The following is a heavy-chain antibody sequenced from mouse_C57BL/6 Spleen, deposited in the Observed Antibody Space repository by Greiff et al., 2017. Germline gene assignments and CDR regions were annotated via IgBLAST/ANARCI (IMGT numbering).Heavy chain of an antibody. CDR2: IYPGSGST. CDR3: ARRKDYDYDGDYFDY. CDR1: GYTFTSYW. J-gene: IGHJ2*01. V-gene: IGHV1-55*01. D-gene: IGHD2-4*01. Sequence: QVHVKQPGAELVKPGASVKMSCKASGYTFTSYWITWVKQRPGQGLEWIGDIYPGSGSTNYNEKFKSKATLTVDTSSRTAYMQLSSLTSEDSAVYYCARRKDYDYDGDYFDYWGQGTTLTVSS.